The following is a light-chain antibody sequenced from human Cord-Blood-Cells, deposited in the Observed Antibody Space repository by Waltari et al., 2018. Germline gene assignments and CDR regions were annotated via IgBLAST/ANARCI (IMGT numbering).Light chain of an antibody. CDR2: DAS. V-gene: IGKV1-33*01. CDR1: QDISNY. Sequence: DIQMTQSPSSLSASVGDRVIITCQASQDISNYLNWYQQKPGKAPKLLIYDASNLETGVPSRFSGSGSGTDFTFTISSLQPEDIATYYCQQYDNLLLTFGGGTKVEIK. CDR3: QQYDNLLLT. J-gene: IGKJ4*01.